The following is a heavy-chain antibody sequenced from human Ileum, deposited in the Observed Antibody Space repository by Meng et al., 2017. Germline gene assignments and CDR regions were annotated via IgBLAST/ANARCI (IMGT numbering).Heavy chain of an antibody. CDR2: AST. V-gene: IGHV4-61*08. Sequence: QVQLQEAGPGLVRPSETLSLICTVSGGSGSRAGYQWGWIRQPPGKGLEWIGYASTNYNPSLESRVTISLDTSRNQFSLSPSSVTAADTAVYYCARDHMGSLDYWGQGILVTVSS. J-gene: IGHJ4*02. CDR1: GGSGSRAGYQ. CDR3: ARDHMGSLDY. D-gene: IGHD1-26*01.